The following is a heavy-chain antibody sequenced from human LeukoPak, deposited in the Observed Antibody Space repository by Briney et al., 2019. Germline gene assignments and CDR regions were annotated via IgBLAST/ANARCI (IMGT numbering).Heavy chain of an antibody. V-gene: IGHV4-59*01. CDR3: ARAALYCSSTSCHPRYFDY. D-gene: IGHD2-2*01. J-gene: IGHJ4*02. Sequence: PSETLSHTCTVSGGSISSYYWSWIRQPPGKGLEWIGYIYYSGSTDYNPSLKSRVTISVDTSKNQFSLKLSSVTAADTAVYYCARAALYCSSTSCHPRYFDYWGQGTLVTVSS. CDR2: IYYSGST. CDR1: GGSISSYY.